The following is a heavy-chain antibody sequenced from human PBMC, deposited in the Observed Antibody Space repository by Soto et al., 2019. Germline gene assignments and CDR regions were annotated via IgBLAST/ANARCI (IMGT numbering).Heavy chain of an antibody. D-gene: IGHD3-22*01. CDR3: ARRDYYDSSVYVAFDI. CDR2: IYPGDSDT. V-gene: IGHV5-51*01. CDR1: GYSFTNYW. J-gene: IGHJ3*02. Sequence: PGESLKISCKGSGYSFTNYWIGWVRQMPGKGLEWMGIIYPGDSDTRYSPSFQGQVTFSVDKSISTAYLQWRSLKASDTAMYYCARRDYYDSSVYVAFDIWGQGTMVTV.